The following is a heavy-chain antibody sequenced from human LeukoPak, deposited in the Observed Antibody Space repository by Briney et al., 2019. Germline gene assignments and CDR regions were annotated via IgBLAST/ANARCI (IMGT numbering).Heavy chain of an antibody. CDR3: ARRFSGSWNY. CDR1: GGSISSSSYY. Sequence: SETLSLTCTVSGGSISSSSYYWGWLRQPPGKGLEWIGSIYYSGSTYYNPSLKSRFTISVDTSKNQFSLKLSSVTAADTAVYYCARRFSGSWNYWGQGTLVTVSS. V-gene: IGHV4-39*01. CDR2: IYYSGST. D-gene: IGHD1-26*01. J-gene: IGHJ4*02.